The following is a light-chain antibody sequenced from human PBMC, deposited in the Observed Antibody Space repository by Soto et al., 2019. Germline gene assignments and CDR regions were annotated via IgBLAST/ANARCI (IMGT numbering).Light chain of an antibody. V-gene: IGKV3-15*01. CDR3: QQHGISHIT. Sequence: EIVMTHSPATLSVSPCERATLSFRASQSVKSNLAWYQQKAGQAPRLLISGTSTRATGISARFSGSGFGTDFTLTISSLEPEDFAAYYCQQHGISHITFGQGTRLENK. CDR1: QSVKSN. J-gene: IGKJ5*01. CDR2: GTS.